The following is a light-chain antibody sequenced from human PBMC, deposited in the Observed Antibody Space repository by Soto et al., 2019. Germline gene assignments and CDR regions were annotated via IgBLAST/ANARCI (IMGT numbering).Light chain of an antibody. J-gene: IGKJ2*01. CDR2: AAS. CDR3: QQSYSTPHT. CDR1: QRISSY. V-gene: IGKV1-39*01. Sequence: DIQMTQSPSSLAAAVGDRVTITCRASQRISSYLNWYQQKPGKAPKLLIYAASSLQSGVPSRFSGSGSGTDFTLTISSQPPEDFATYYCQQSYSTPHTFGQGTKLEIK.